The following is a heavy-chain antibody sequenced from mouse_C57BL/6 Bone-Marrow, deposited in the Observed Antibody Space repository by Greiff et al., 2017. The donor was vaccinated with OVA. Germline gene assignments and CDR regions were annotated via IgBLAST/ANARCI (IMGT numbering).Heavy chain of an antibody. V-gene: IGHV6-6*01. CDR1: GLTFTDAW. CDR3: TRGDDSPALYWYFDV. Sequence: EVKLVESGGGLVQPGGSMKLSCAASGLTFTDAWMDWVRQSPEKGLEWVAEIRNKANNPATYSAESVKGRFTISRDASRSSVYQQMNSLRAEDTGIYNCTRGDDSPALYWYFDVWGTGTTVTVSS. J-gene: IGHJ1*03. D-gene: IGHD2-4*01. CDR2: IRNKANNPAT.